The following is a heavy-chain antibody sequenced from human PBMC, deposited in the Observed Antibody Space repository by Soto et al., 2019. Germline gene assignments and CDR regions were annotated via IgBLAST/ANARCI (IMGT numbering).Heavy chain of an antibody. CDR2: INPSGGST. D-gene: IGHD6-13*01. CDR1: GYTFIRYY. J-gene: IGHJ6*02. CDR3: ARGKYSSSWKNYYYGMDV. V-gene: IGHV1-46*01. Sequence: ASVKVSCEASGYTFIRYYMHWVRQAPGQGLEWMGIINPSGGSTNYAQKFQGRVTMTRDTSTSTAYMELRSLRSEDTAVYYCARGKYSSSWKNYYYGMDVWGQGTTVTVSS.